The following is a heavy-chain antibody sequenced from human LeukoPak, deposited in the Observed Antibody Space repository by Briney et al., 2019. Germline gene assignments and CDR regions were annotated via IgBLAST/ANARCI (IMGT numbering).Heavy chain of an antibody. Sequence: GRSLKLSCAASGFTFDDYGMHWVRQAPGKGLVWVSRINSDGSSTSYADSVKGRFTISRDNAQNSLYLQMNSLRAEDTAVYYCARPMNTGGSGSHYRPLDYWGQGTLVTVSS. D-gene: IGHD3-10*01. CDR1: GFTFDDYG. V-gene: IGHV3-74*01. CDR2: INSDGSST. CDR3: ARPMNTGGSGSHYRPLDY. J-gene: IGHJ4*02.